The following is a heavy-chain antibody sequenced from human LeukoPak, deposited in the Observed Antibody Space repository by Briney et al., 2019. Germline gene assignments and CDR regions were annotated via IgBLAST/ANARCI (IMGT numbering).Heavy chain of an antibody. D-gene: IGHD2-15*01. Sequence: SETLSLTCTVSGASISSYYWNWIRQSPGKGLEWIGYIHVSGGTSYDPALKSRVTISIDTSKNQFSLKLSSVTAADAAVYYCAGPDIATRPRKYYYYYMDVWGKGTTVTVSS. V-gene: IGHV4-4*09. J-gene: IGHJ6*03. CDR1: GASISSYY. CDR3: AGPDIATRPRKYYYYYMDV. CDR2: IHVSGGT.